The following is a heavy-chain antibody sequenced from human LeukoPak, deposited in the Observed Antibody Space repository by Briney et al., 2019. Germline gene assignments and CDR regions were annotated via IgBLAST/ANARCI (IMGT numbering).Heavy chain of an antibody. Sequence: AGSLRLSSAASGFTLSSYSMNWVRQAPRKGLEWVSSISSSSSYIYYADSVKGRFTISRDNAKNSLYLQMNSLRAEDTAVYYCAKEINEDVVATLYWGQGTLVTVSS. V-gene: IGHV3-21*04. CDR2: ISSSSSYI. CDR1: GFTLSSYS. J-gene: IGHJ1*01. D-gene: IGHD5-12*01. CDR3: AKEINEDVVATLY.